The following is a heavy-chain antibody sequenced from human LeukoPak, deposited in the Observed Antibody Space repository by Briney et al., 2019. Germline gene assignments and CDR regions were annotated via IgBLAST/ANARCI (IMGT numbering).Heavy chain of an antibody. J-gene: IGHJ4*02. CDR2: IYYSGST. CDR3: ARGISGCDCPPDY. Sequence: PLETLSLFCTVSGDSITSYFWSLIRQPPGGGLEWSGCIYYSGSTNYNPYLKCRVTISVDTSKNQFSLKLKSVTAADTAVYYCARGISGCDCPPDYWGQGTLVTVSS. V-gene: IGHV4-59*01. CDR1: GDSITSYF. D-gene: IGHD2-21*01.